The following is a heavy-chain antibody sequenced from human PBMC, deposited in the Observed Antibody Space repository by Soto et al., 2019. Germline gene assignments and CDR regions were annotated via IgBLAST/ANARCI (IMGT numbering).Heavy chain of an antibody. CDR1: GGSFSGYY. J-gene: IGHJ6*03. D-gene: IGHD5-12*01. CDR2: INHSGST. V-gene: IGHV4-34*01. CDR3: ARGRGNIVATIYAGYYYYYMDV. Sequence: SETLSLTCAVYGGSFSGYYWSWIRQPPGKGLEWIGEINHSGSTNYNPSLKSRVTISVDTSKNQFSLKLSSVTAADTAVYYCARGRGNIVATIYAGYYYYYMDVWGKGTTVTVSS.